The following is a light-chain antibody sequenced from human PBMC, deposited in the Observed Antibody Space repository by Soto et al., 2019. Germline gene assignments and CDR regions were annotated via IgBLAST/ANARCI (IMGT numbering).Light chain of an antibody. CDR3: QHCNSYSAA. J-gene: IGKJ1*01. Sequence: ISVTHAPLKMSGSVGDRVTITCRASQTISSWLAWYQQKPGKAPKLLIYKASTLKSGVPSRFSGSGSGTEFTLTISSLQPDDFATYYCQHCNSYSAAFGQGTRVDI. CDR1: QTISSW. V-gene: IGKV1-5*03. CDR2: KAS.